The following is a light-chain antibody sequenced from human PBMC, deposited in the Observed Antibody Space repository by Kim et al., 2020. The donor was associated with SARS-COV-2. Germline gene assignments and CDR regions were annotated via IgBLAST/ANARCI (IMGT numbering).Light chain of an antibody. CDR1: ALPKEY. J-gene: IGLJ2*01. CDR2: KDS. CDR3: QSADSSGTGV. V-gene: IGLV3-25*03. Sequence: LGQTDSITCCGDALPKEYDYWYQQKPGQAPVLVIDKDSERPSGIPERFSGASSGTTVTLTISGVQAEDEADYYCQSADSSGTGVFGGGTQLTVL.